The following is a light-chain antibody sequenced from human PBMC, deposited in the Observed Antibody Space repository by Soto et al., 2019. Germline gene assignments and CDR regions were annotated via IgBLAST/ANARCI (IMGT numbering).Light chain of an antibody. J-gene: IGKJ4*01. CDR3: QQRTNWPPVT. Sequence: EIVLTQSPATLSLSPGERATLSCRASQSVGSYLAWYQQKPGQAPRLLIYDASTRATGIPARFSGSGSGTDFTLTISSLEPEDSAVYFCQQRTNWPPVTFGGGTKVEIK. CDR2: DAS. CDR1: QSVGSY. V-gene: IGKV3-11*01.